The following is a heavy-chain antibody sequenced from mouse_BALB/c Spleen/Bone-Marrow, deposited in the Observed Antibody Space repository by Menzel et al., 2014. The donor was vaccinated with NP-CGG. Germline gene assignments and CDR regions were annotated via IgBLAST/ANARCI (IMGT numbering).Heavy chain of an antibody. Sequence: EVQLVESGGCLVKPGGSLKLSCAASGFTFSSYAMSWVRQTPAKRLEWVATISSGGSYTYYPDSAKGRFTIARDNAKNTLYLQMSSLSSEDTAMYYCARHGITRLLDYWGQGTTLTVSS. D-gene: IGHD2-4*01. V-gene: IGHV5-9-3*01. CDR1: GFTFSSYA. J-gene: IGHJ2*01. CDR2: ISSGGSYT. CDR3: ARHGITRLLDY.